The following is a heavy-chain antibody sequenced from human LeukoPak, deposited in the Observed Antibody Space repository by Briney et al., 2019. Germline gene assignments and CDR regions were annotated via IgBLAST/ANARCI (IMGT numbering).Heavy chain of an antibody. CDR2: IDFTGSTI. V-gene: IGHV3-48*04. Sequence: QSGGSLRLSCAASGFTFSTFAMIWVRQAPGKGLEWVSYIDFTGSTIFYADSVKGRFTISRDNAKNSVYLQMNSLRVEDTALYYCARGFGLAYYYYSMDVWGKGTTVTISS. D-gene: IGHD3/OR15-3a*01. J-gene: IGHJ6*03. CDR1: GFTFSTFA. CDR3: ARGFGLAYYYYSMDV.